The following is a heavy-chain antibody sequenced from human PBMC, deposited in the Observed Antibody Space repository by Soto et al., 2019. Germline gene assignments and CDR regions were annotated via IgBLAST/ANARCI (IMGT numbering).Heavy chain of an antibody. CDR1: GFTFDDHA. D-gene: IGHD3-9*01. CDR2: ITWNSVAL. J-gene: IGHJ4*02. CDR3: AKERVRDFDG. Sequence: VQLVESGGGLVRPGGSLRLSCAASGFTFDDHAMHWVRQAPGKGLEWISAITWNSVALDYADSVKGRFTISRDNAKNSLYLQMNSLRPEDKALYSCAKERVRDFDGWGQGTLVTVSS. V-gene: IGHV3-9*01.